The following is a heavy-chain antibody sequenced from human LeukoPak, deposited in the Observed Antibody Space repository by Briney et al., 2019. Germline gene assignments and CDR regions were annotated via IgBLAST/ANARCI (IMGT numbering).Heavy chain of an antibody. CDR2: INPNSGGT. V-gene: IGHV1-2*02. D-gene: IGHD4-17*01. CDR1: GYTFTSYY. CDR3: ARDKGIYGDYGSANWFDP. Sequence: ASVKVSCKASGYTFTSYYMHWVRQAPGQGLEWMGWINPNSGGTNYAQKFQGRVTMTRDTSISTAYMELSRLRSDDTAVYYCARDKGIYGDYGSANWFDPWGQGTLVTVSS. J-gene: IGHJ5*02.